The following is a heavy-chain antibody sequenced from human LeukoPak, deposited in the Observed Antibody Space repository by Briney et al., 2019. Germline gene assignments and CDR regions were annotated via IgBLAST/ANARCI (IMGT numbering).Heavy chain of an antibody. V-gene: IGHV4-31*03. CDR2: IYYSGST. Sequence: ASQTLSLTCTVSGGSISSGGNYWSWIRQHPGKGLEWIGYIYYSGSTYYKPSLRSRVTISGDTSKNQFSLKLSSVSDADTAVYYCASYGSGWYFDLWGRGTLVTVSS. CDR3: ASYGSGWYFDL. CDR1: GGSISSGGNY. J-gene: IGHJ2*01. D-gene: IGHD3-10*01.